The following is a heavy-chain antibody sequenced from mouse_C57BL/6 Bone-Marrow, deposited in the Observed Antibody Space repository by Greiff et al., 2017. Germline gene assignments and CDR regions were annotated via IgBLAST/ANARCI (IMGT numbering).Heavy chain of an antibody. CDR3: ARWVQNYSYYYAMDY. D-gene: IGHD2-12*01. Sequence: QVQLKESGPELVKPGASVKISCKASGYAFSSSWMNWVKQRPGKGLEWIGRIYPGDGDTNYNGKFKGKATLTADKSSSTAYMQLSSLTSEDSAVYFCARWVQNYSYYYAMDYWGQGTSVTVSS. CDR2: IYPGDGDT. V-gene: IGHV1-82*01. CDR1: GYAFSSSW. J-gene: IGHJ4*01.